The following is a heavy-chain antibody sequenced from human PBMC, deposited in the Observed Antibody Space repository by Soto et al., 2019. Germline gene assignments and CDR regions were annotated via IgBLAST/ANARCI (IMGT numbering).Heavy chain of an antibody. V-gene: IGHV3-23*01. Sequence: EVQLLESGGGLVQPGGSLRLSCAASGFILSSYVMSWVRQAPGKGLEWVSAISPSGGSTYYADSVKGRFTISRDISKNTLFLQMNSLRAADTALYYCAKPSSGDFGEFENGGQGTLVTVSS. CDR3: AKPSSGDFGEFEN. J-gene: IGHJ4*02. D-gene: IGHD3-10*01. CDR2: ISPSGGST. CDR1: GFILSSYV.